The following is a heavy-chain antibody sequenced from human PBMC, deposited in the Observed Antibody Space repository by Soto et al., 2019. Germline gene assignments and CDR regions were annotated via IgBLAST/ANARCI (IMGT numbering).Heavy chain of an antibody. CDR1: GFTFSGSA. J-gene: IGHJ4*02. D-gene: IGHD5-12*01. CDR3: TTDGGYSGYGLIDY. V-gene: IGHV3-15*01. CDR2: IRSKTDGGTT. Sequence: PGGSLRLSCAASGFTFSGSAMHWVRQASGKGLEWVGRIRSKTDGGTTDYAAPVKGRFTISRDDSKNTPYLQMNSLKTEDTAVYYCTTDGGYSGYGLIDYWGQGTLVTVSS.